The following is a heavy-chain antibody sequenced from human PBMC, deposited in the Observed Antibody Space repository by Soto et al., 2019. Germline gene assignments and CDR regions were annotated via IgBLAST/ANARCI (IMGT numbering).Heavy chain of an antibody. J-gene: IGHJ4*02. CDR2: VKSKSDGGST. CDR1: GFTFNNAW. CDR3: ATGYCTTISCYFDY. D-gene: IGHD2-2*01. Sequence: GGSLRLSCAASGFTFNNAWMNWVRQAPGKGLEWVGRVKSKSDGGSTDYAAPVKGRFGISRDDSQNMVYLQMNSLKTEDTAVYYCATGYCTTISCYFDYWGQGALVTVSS. V-gene: IGHV3-15*01.